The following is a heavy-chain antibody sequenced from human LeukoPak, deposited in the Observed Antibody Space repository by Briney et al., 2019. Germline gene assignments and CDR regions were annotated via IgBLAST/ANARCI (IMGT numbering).Heavy chain of an antibody. D-gene: IGHD5-12*01. Sequence: PSETLSLTCAVYGGSFSGYYWSWIRQPPGKGLEWIGEINHSGSTNYNPSLKSRDTISVDTSKNQFSLKLSSVTAADTAVYYCARFRGIGYSGYDYYYYGMDVWGQGTTVTVSS. V-gene: IGHV4-34*01. J-gene: IGHJ6*02. CDR2: INHSGST. CDR3: ARFRGIGYSGYDYYYYGMDV. CDR1: GGSFSGYY.